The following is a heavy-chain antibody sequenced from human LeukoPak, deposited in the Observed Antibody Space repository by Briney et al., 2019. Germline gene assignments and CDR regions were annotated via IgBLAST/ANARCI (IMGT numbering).Heavy chain of an antibody. D-gene: IGHD3-22*01. V-gene: IGHV1-2*02. Sequence: GASVKVSCKASGYTFTGYYMHWVRQAPGQGLEWMGWINPNSGGTNYAQKFQGRVTMTRDTSISTAYMELRSLRSDDTAVYYCARGLTRTDSSGYYSDAFDIWGQGTMVTVSS. J-gene: IGHJ3*02. CDR3: ARGLTRTDSSGYYSDAFDI. CDR2: INPNSGGT. CDR1: GYTFTGYY.